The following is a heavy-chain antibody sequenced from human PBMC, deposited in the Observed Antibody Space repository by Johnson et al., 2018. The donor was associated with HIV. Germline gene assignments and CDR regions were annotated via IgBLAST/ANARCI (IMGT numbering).Heavy chain of an antibody. J-gene: IGHJ3*02. CDR1: GFTVSSNY. D-gene: IGHD5-18*01. CDR3: ARDGAELWDNWGAFDI. CDR2: IYSGGST. V-gene: IGHV3-66*02. Sequence: VQLLESGGGVVQPGGSLRLSCAASGFTVSSNYMSWVRQAPGKGLEWVSVIYSGGSTYYADSVKGRFTISRDNSKNTLYLQMNSLRAEDTAGYYCARDGAELWDNWGAFDIWGQGTMVTVSS.